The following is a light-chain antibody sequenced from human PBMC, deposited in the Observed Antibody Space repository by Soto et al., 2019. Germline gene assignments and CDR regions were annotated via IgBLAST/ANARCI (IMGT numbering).Light chain of an antibody. CDR1: QNIRNN. Sequence: TQSPATLSVYHGESATLYCRSSQNIRNNLAWYQQKPGQAPRLLIYDASNRATGIPARFSGSGSGTDFTLTISSLEPEDFAVYYCQQRSNWPPVTFGQGTRLEI. J-gene: IGKJ5*01. CDR2: DAS. CDR3: QQRSNWPPVT. V-gene: IGKV3-11*01.